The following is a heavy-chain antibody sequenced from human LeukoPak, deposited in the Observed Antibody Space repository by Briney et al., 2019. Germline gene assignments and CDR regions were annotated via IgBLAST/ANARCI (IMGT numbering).Heavy chain of an antibody. Sequence: PSGTLSLTCTVSGDSINSLDLWSWIRQPPGKGLEWIGYIYYSGSTNYNPSLKSRVTISVDTSKNQFSLKLSSVTAADTAVYYCATGTPDGYSYGFDYWGQGTLVTVSS. D-gene: IGHD5-18*01. CDR2: IYYSGST. CDR1: GDSINSLDL. CDR3: ATGTPDGYSYGFDY. J-gene: IGHJ4*02. V-gene: IGHV4-59*11.